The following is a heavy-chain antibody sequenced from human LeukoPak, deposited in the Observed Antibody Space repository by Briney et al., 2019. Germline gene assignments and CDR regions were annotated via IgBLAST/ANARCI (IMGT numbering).Heavy chain of an antibody. Sequence: GGSLRLSCAASGFTFSSYAMSWVRQAPGKGLEWVSAISGSGGSTYYADSVKGRFTISRDNSKNTLYLQMNSLRAEDTAVYYCAKDFSSGGGWYDILTGTTSGYYFDYWGQGTLVTVSS. CDR3: AKDFSSGGGWYDILTGTTSGYYFDY. V-gene: IGHV3-23*01. D-gene: IGHD3-9*01. CDR1: GFTFSSYA. CDR2: ISGSGGST. J-gene: IGHJ4*02.